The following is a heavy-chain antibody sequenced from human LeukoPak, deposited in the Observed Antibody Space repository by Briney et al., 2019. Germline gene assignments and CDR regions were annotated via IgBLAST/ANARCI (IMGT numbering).Heavy chain of an antibody. CDR1: GDSISTDY. CDR3: ARLDCISKTCYNY. J-gene: IGHJ4*02. D-gene: IGHD2-21*01. V-gene: IGHV4-59*08. Sequence: SETLSLTCTVYGDSISTDYWSWIRQSPGKGLEWIGYINYSGNSEYNPSLKSRVTISVDRSKNQVSLKMRSVTAADTAVYYCARLDCISKTCYNYWALGALVTVSS. CDR2: INYSGNS.